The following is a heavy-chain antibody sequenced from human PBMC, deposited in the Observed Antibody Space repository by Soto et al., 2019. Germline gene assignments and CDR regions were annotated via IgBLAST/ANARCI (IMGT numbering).Heavy chain of an antibody. D-gene: IGHD2-2*02. Sequence: PSETLSLTCAVSGYSISSGYYWGWIRRPPGKGLEWIGNIYFSGSAYYNPSLKSRVTISVDTSKNQFSLKLSSVTAADTAVYYCAREDIVVVPGAIRSYYYNGMDVWGQGTTVTVSS. CDR3: AREDIVVVPGAIRSYYYNGMDV. CDR1: GYSISSGYY. J-gene: IGHJ6*02. CDR2: IYFSGSA. V-gene: IGHV4-38-2*02.